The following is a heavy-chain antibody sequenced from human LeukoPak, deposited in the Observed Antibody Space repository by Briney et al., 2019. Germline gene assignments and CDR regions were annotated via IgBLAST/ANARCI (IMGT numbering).Heavy chain of an antibody. CDR1: GFTFSCYA. CDR2: ISSKGVNT. D-gene: IGHD2-15*01. CDR3: ARRYCSGGSCYSVDY. J-gene: IGHJ4*02. V-gene: IGHV3-64*01. Sequence: AGGSLRLSCAVSGFTFSCYAMHCVRQAPGKGLKYVSSISSKGVNTYYANSVKGGFTISRDNSKNTLYLQMGSLRAEDTAVYYCARRYCSGGSCYSVDYWGQGTLVTVSS.